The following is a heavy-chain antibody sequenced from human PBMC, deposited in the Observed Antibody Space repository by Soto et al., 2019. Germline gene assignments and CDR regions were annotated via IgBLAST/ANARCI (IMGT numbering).Heavy chain of an antibody. J-gene: IGHJ5*02. CDR1: GDSIISSDFY. D-gene: IGHD3-3*02. CDR3: ARHSLAIRNNNWFDP. Sequence: SETLSLTCTVSGDSIISSDFYWGWVRQPPGKGLEWIGSIFYLGSSYYNPSLKSRVTMSVDTSKNQFSLRLRYVTAADTALYFCARHSLAIRNNNWFDPWGQGIMVTVSS. V-gene: IGHV4-39*01. CDR2: IFYLGSS.